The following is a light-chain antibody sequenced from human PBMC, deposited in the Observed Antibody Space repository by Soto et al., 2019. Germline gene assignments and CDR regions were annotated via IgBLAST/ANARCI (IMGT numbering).Light chain of an antibody. CDR1: SSDVGGYNY. V-gene: IGLV2-14*01. J-gene: IGLJ2*01. Sequence: QSALTQPASVSGSPGQSVTISCTGTSSDVGGYNYVSWYQQHPGKAPKLMIYEVSNRPSGVSNRFSGSKSVNTASLTISGLQAEDEAYYYCSSYTTSTSFILFGGGTKLTVL. CDR2: EVS. CDR3: SSYTTSTSFIL.